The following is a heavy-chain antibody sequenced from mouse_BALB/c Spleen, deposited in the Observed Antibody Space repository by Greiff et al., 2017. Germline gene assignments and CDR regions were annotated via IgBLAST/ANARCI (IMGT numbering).Heavy chain of an antibody. CDR1: GYTFTSYT. CDR2: INPSSGYT. V-gene: IGHV1-4*01. Sequence: VQLQQSGAELARPGASVKMSCKASGYTFTSYTMHWVKQRPGQGLEWIGYINPSSGYTNYNQKFKDKATLTADKSSSTAYMQLSSLTSEDSAVYYCARGELGLDRYGYYFDYWGQGTTLTVSS. CDR3: ARGELGLDRYGYYFDY. J-gene: IGHJ2*01. D-gene: IGHD2-14*01.